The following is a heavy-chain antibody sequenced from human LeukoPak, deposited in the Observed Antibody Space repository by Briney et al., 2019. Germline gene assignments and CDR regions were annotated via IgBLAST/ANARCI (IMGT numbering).Heavy chain of an antibody. CDR3: ARVSGNYYDSSGYYHYYYFYMDV. D-gene: IGHD3-22*01. CDR2: MNPNSGNT. J-gene: IGHJ6*03. Sequence: SVKISCKASGYTFTSYDINWVRQTTGQGLEWMGWMNPNSGNTGYAQKFQGRVTMTRNTSISTAYMELSSLRSEDTAVYYCARVSGNYYDSSGYYHYYYFYMDVWVKGTTVTVCS. CDR1: GYTFTSYD. V-gene: IGHV1-8*01.